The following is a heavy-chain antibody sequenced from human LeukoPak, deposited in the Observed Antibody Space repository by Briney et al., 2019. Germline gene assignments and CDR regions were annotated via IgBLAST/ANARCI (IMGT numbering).Heavy chain of an antibody. V-gene: IGHV4-59*01. CDR1: GGSISSYY. J-gene: IGHJ5*02. D-gene: IGHD6-19*01. Sequence: SETLSLTCTVSGGSISSYYWSWIRQSPGKGLEWIGYIYYSGSTNFNPSLKSRVTISVDTSKNQFSLKLSSVTAADTAVYYCARASSGWYNWFDPWGQGTLVTVSS. CDR2: IYYSGST. CDR3: ARASSGWYNWFDP.